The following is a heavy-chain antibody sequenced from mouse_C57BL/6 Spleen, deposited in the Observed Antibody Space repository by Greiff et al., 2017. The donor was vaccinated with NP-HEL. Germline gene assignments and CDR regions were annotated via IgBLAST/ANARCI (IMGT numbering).Heavy chain of an antibody. Sequence: VQLVESGAELARPGASVKLSCKASGYTFTSYGISWVKQRTGQGLEWIGEIYPRSGNTYYNEKFKGKATLTADKSSSTAYMELRSLTSEDSAVYVRASPLYYGSSYWYFDVWGTGTTVTVSS. CDR1: GYTFTSYG. D-gene: IGHD1-1*01. CDR2: IYPRSGNT. J-gene: IGHJ1*03. CDR3: ASPLYYGSSYWYFDV. V-gene: IGHV1-81*01.